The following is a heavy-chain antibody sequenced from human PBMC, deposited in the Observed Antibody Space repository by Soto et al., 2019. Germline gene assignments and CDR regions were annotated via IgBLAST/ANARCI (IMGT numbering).Heavy chain of an antibody. Sequence: PSQTLSLTCAISGDSVSSNSATRNWIRQSPSRGLEWLGRTYYRSQWYYDYAVSVKSRISINPDTSKNQFSLQLDSLTPEDTAVYYCGRVIGDSRLDSWGQGTLVIVSS. CDR1: GDSVSSNSAT. V-gene: IGHV6-1*01. CDR3: GRVIGDSRLDS. D-gene: IGHD4-4*01. CDR2: TYYRSQWYY. J-gene: IGHJ5*01.